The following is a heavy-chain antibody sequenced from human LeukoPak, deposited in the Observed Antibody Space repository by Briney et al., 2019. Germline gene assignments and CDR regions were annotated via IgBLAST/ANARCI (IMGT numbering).Heavy chain of an antibody. Sequence: SGTLSLTCAVSGGSISSSNWWSWVRQPPGKGLGWIGEIYHSGSTNDNPSLKSRVTISVDKSKNQFSLKLTSVTAADTAVYYCARQNFVVVTAIRIFDYWGQGTLVTVSS. V-gene: IGHV4-4*02. D-gene: IGHD2-21*02. J-gene: IGHJ4*02. CDR3: ARQNFVVVTAIRIFDY. CDR2: IYHSGST. CDR1: GGSISSSNW.